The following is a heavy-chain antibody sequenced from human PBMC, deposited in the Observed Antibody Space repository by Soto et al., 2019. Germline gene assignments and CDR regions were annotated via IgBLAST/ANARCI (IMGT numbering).Heavy chain of an antibody. D-gene: IGHD6-19*01. CDR3: AKGWDVKYFDK. Sequence: ETLSLTCSVSLASLLSPYWSWVRQPAGKGLEWIGHIFSSGRTSYNPSLKSRLTMSIDPSRDLFSLNLSSVTAADTAVYYCAKGWDVKYFDKWGQGTLVTVSS. J-gene: IGHJ4*02. CDR1: LASLLSPY. CDR2: IFSSGRT. V-gene: IGHV4-4*07.